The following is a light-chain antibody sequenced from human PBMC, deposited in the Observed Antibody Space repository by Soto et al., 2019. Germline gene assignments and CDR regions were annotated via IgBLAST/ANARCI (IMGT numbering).Light chain of an antibody. CDR1: QSVNRN. CDR3: QQYNDWPLT. V-gene: IGKV3-15*01. J-gene: IGKJ4*01. CDR2: GAS. Sequence: EKVMTQSPATLSVSPGERATLSCRASQSVNRNLAWYQQKPGQAPRLLIYGASTRATGVPARFSGSASGTELTLTISSLQSEDFAVYYCQQYNDWPLTFGGGTKVDIK.